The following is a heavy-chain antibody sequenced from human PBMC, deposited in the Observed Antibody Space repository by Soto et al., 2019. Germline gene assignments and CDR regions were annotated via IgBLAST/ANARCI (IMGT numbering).Heavy chain of an antibody. CDR3: ARAVAVAADFDY. D-gene: IGHD6-19*01. CDR2: INAGNGNT. J-gene: IGHJ4*02. Sequence: HVQLVQSGAEEKKPGASVKVSCKASVYTFTGYAMHWVRQAPGQRLEWMGWINAGNGNTKYSHKFQGTVIITRDTSASPFTMELSSLRASDTAVHYCARAVAVAADFDYRGQGTLCTVST. V-gene: IGHV1-3*05. CDR1: VYTFTGYA.